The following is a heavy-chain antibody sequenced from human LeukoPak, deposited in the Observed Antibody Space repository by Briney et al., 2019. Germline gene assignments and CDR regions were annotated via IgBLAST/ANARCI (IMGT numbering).Heavy chain of an antibody. D-gene: IGHD3-22*01. CDR2: IRSKAYGGTT. CDR3: TREVWDYYDSSGYLLSEGPFDY. CDR1: GFTFGDYA. V-gene: IGHV3-49*03. Sequence: PGGSLRLSCTASGFTFGDYAMSWFRQAPGKGLEWVGFIRSKAYGGTTEYAASVKGRFTISRDDSKSIAYLQMNSLKTEDTAVYYCTREVWDYYDSSGYLLSEGPFDYWGQGTLVTVSS. J-gene: IGHJ4*02.